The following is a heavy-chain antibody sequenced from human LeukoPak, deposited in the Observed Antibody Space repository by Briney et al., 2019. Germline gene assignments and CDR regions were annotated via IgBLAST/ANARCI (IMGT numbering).Heavy chain of an antibody. V-gene: IGHV3-11*04. D-gene: IGHD3/OR15-3a*01. J-gene: IGHJ4*02. CDR2: ISSGGSTI. CDR1: GFTFSDYY. Sequence: GGSLRLSCAASGFTFSDYYMSGIRQAPGKGLEWVSYISSGGSTIYYTDSVKGRFTISRDNAKKSLYVQMNSLRAEDTAVYYCARSKDWNYFDYWGQGTLVTVSS. CDR3: ARSKDWNYFDY.